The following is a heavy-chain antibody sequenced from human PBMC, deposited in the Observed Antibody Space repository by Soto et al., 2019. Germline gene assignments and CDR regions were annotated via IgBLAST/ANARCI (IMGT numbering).Heavy chain of an antibody. CDR2: ISSSGDST. D-gene: IGHD3-16*01. CDR3: ANSPGGAFDY. CDR1: GFTFSSYA. Sequence: EVQLLESGGGLVQPGGSLRLSCAASGFTFSSYAMSWVRQAPGKGLEWVSGISSSGDSTYYADSVKGRFTISRDNSKNTLYLQMNSLRAEDTAVYYCANSPGGAFDYWGQGALVTVSS. J-gene: IGHJ4*02. V-gene: IGHV3-23*01.